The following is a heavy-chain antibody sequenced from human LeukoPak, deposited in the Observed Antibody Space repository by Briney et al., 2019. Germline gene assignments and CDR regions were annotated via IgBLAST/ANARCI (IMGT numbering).Heavy chain of an antibody. Sequence: AASVKVSCKASGYTFTNYGISWVRQAPGQGLEWMGWISAYNGNTNYAQKLQGRVTMTTDTSTSTAYMELRSLRSDDTAVYYCARDHFGEWKLLTPDYWGQGTLVTVSS. CDR1: GYTFTNYG. V-gene: IGHV1-18*01. D-gene: IGHD1-26*01. CDR2: ISAYNGNT. J-gene: IGHJ4*02. CDR3: ARDHFGEWKLLTPDY.